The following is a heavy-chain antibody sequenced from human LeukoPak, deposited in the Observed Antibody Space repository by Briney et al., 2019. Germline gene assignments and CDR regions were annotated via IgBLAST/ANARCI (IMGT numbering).Heavy chain of an antibody. J-gene: IGHJ4*02. V-gene: IGHV3-43*01. CDR2: ISWDGGST. Sequence: GGSLRLSCAASGITFYDYTMHWVRQAPGKGLEWVSLISWDGGSTYYADSVKGRFTISRDNSKNSLYLQMNSLRTEDTALYYCAKDFGGGRGYSYGGFDYWGLGTLVTVSS. CDR1: GITFYDYT. CDR3: AKDFGGGRGYSYGGFDY. D-gene: IGHD5-18*01.